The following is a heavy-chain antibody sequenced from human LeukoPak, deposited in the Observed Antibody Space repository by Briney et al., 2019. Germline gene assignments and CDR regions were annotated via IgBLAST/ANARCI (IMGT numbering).Heavy chain of an antibody. D-gene: IGHD3-16*01. CDR1: GFTFSSYA. J-gene: IGHJ6*02. V-gene: IGHV3-21*01. CDR3: ARDGGVHSNYYYYGMDV. Sequence: PGGSLRLSCAASGFTFSSYAMEWVRQAPGKGLEWVSSITGSSDSIYYADSVKGRFTISRDNAKNSVYLQMNSLRAEDTAVYYCARDGGVHSNYYYYGMDVWGQGTTVTVSS. CDR2: ITGSSDSI.